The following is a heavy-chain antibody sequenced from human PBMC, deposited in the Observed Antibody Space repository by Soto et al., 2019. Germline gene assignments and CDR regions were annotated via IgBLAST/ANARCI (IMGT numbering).Heavy chain of an antibody. Sequence: QVQLVQSGAEVRKPGASVTVSCRSSGDSFNDYYIHWVRQAPGKGFEWMGWINPNGGVTKYAQNFQGWVSMTRDTSIRTVYMQLSRLRSDDTAVYYCARESGGATATLDYYYFYMDVWGTGTTVTVSS. D-gene: IGHD5-12*01. CDR3: ARESGGATATLDYYYFYMDV. V-gene: IGHV1-2*04. J-gene: IGHJ6*03. CDR2: INPNGGVT. CDR1: GDSFNDYY.